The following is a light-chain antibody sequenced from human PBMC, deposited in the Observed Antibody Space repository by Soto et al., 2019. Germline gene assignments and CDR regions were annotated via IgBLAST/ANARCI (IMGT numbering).Light chain of an antibody. J-gene: IGKJ4*01. V-gene: IGKV1-33*01. CDR1: QDISNH. Sequence: DIQMTQSPSSLSASVGDRVTITCQASQDISNHLNWYQQTSGKAPKLLIYGAYNLETGGPSRFTGGQSGTHFTFTITSLQSEDVATYFCQQCGNLPTTFGGGTKVEI. CDR3: QQCGNLPTT. CDR2: GAY.